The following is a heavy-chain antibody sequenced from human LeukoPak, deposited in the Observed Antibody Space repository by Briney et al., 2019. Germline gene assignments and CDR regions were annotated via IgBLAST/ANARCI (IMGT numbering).Heavy chain of an antibody. CDR1: GGSFSSYY. CDR3: ARGLRYFDWSYNWFDP. Sequence: SETLSLTCAVYGGSFSSYYWSWIRQPPGKGLEWIGYIYYSGSTNYNPSLKSRVTISVDTSKNQFSLKLSSVTAADTAVYYCARGLRYFDWSYNWFDPWGQGTLVTVSS. V-gene: IGHV4-59*01. J-gene: IGHJ5*02. D-gene: IGHD3-9*01. CDR2: IYYSGST.